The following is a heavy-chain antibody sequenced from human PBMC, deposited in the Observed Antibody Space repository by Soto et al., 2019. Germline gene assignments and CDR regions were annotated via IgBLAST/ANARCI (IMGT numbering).Heavy chain of an antibody. CDR3: ARRGDYYDSSGYLGYAFDI. D-gene: IGHD3-22*01. J-gene: IGHJ3*02. CDR2: INPNSGGT. CDR1: GYTFTGYY. V-gene: IGHV1-2*04. Sequence: QVQLVQSGAEVKKPGASVKVSCKASGYTFTGYYMHWVRQAPGQGLEWMGWINPNSGGTNYAQKFQGWVTMTRGTTISTAYMELSRLRSDDTAVYYCARRGDYYDSSGYLGYAFDIWGQGTMVTVSS.